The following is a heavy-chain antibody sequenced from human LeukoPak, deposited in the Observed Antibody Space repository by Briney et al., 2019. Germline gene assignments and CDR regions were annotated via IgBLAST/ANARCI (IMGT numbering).Heavy chain of an antibody. V-gene: IGHV3-7*04. CDR3: ARDQNYYVSGSYVY. CDR2: IKQDRSEK. CDR1: GFIFRNYW. D-gene: IGHD3-10*01. J-gene: IGHJ4*02. Sequence: GGSVRLSRAACGFIFRNYWTTGVRQAPAKGLEWVANIKQDRSEKYYVDSVKGRFTISRDNAKNSLYLKMNSLRAEDTAVYYCARDQNYYVSGSYVYWGQGTLVTVSS.